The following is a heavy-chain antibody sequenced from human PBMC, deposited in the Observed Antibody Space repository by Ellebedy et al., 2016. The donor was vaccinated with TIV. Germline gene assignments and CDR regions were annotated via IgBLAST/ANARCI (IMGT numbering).Heavy chain of an antibody. CDR2: INAGNGNT. D-gene: IGHD3-10*01. CDR3: ARVIGSGSSLFYYYYGMDV. CDR1: GYTFTSYA. V-gene: IGHV1-3*01. Sequence: ASVKVSXXASGYTFTSYAMHWVRQAPGQRLEWMGWINAGNGNTKYSQKFQGRVTITRDTSASTAYMELSSLRSEDTAVYYCARVIGSGSSLFYYYYGMDVWGQGTTVTVSS. J-gene: IGHJ6*02.